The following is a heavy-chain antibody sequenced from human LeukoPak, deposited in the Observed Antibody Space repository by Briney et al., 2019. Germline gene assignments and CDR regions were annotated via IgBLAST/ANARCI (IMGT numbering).Heavy chain of an antibody. D-gene: IGHD1-14*01. V-gene: IGHV3-74*03. CDR1: GLTFSEYW. Sequence: GGSLRLSCAVSGLTFSEYWMHWVRQDAGKGLVWVAGISKDGGSTEYADFVKGRCTISRNNAKNTLYLQMNSLTVDDTAVYYCTSGIGTYDYWGLGAQVTVSS. J-gene: IGHJ4*02. CDR2: ISKDGGST. CDR3: TSGIGTYDY.